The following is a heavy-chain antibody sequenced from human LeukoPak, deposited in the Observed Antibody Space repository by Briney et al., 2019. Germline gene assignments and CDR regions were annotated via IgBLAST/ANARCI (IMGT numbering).Heavy chain of an antibody. Sequence: GESLQISCQTSGYDFSTKWIGWVRQMPGKGLGWMGIIYPLDSITRYSPSFQGHVTISADTSINTAYLQWTSPKPSDTAIYYCARLAPDYADYWFDPWGQGTLVTVSS. CDR2: IYPLDSIT. CDR1: GYDFSTKW. D-gene: IGHD4-17*01. J-gene: IGHJ5*02. V-gene: IGHV5-51*01. CDR3: ARLAPDYADYWFDP.